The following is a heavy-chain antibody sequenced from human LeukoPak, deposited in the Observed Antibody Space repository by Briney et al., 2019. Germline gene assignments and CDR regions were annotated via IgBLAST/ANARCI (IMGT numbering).Heavy chain of an antibody. J-gene: IGHJ5*02. CDR2: INPNSGGT. D-gene: IGHD2-2*01. CDR1: GYTFTGYY. V-gene: IGHV1-2*02. Sequence: ASVKVSCKASGYTFTGYYMHWVRQAPGQGLEWMGWINPNSGGTNYAQKFQGRVTMTRDTSISTAYMELSRLGSDDTAVYYCARDIVVPAADRNWFDPWGQGTLVTVSS. CDR3: ARDIVVPAADRNWFDP.